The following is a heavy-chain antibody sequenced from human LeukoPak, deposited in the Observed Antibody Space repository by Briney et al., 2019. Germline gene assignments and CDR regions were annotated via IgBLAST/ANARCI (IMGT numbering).Heavy chain of an antibody. D-gene: IGHD3-3*01. CDR1: GFTFSSYA. Sequence: PGGSLRLSCAASGFTFSSYAMSWVRQAPGKGLEWVSAISGSGGSTYYADSEKGRFTISRDNSKNTLYLQMNSLRAEDTAVYYCAKYYDFWSGPYYFDYWGQGTLVTVSS. CDR2: ISGSGGST. V-gene: IGHV3-23*01. J-gene: IGHJ4*02. CDR3: AKYYDFWSGPYYFDY.